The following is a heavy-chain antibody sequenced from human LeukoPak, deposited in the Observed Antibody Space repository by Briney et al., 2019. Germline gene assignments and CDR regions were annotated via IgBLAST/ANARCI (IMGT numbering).Heavy chain of an antibody. J-gene: IGHJ4*02. CDR2: ISGRAGST. CDR1: GFTFSSYA. D-gene: IGHD3-9*01. V-gene: IGHV3-23*01. CDR3: AKGPPLLRYFDWLSDY. Sequence: GGSLRLSCAASGFTFSSYAMNWVRQAPGKGLEWVSAISGRAGSTSYADSVKGRFTISRDNSKNTLYLQMNSLRTEDTAVYYCAKGPPLLRYFDWLSDYWGQGTLVTVSS.